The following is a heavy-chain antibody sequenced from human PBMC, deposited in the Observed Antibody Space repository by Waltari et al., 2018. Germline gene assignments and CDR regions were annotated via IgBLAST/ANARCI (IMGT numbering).Heavy chain of an antibody. V-gene: IGHV4-34*02. D-gene: IGHD2-21*01. J-gene: IGHJ3*02. CDR3: AKHRDPGHSFDI. CDR1: GGSLTGSW. CDR2: VNHSGYT. Sequence: QVQLQQWGAGLLKPSETLSLTCAVYGGSLTGSWWSWIRQPPGKGQEWIGEVNHSGYTYSKPSLKTRVTISVDTSKNQFSLNLRSVAAADTAVYYCAKHRDPGHSFDIWGQGTTVTVSS.